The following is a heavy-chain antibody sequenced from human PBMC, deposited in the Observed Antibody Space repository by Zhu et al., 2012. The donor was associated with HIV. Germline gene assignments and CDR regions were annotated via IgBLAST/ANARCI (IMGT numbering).Heavy chain of an antibody. Sequence: QVQLQESGPGLVKPSETLSLTCTVSGGSISSSSYYWGWIRQPPGKGLEWIGSIYYSGSTYYNPSLKSRVTISVDTSKNQFSLKLSSVTAADTAVYYCASRVPHDSSGYYRDLRDWYFDLWGRGTLVTVSS. J-gene: IGHJ2*01. D-gene: IGHD3-22*01. CDR1: GGSISSSSYY. V-gene: IGHV4-39*07. CDR3: ASRVPHDSSGYYRDLRDWYFDL. CDR2: IYYSGST.